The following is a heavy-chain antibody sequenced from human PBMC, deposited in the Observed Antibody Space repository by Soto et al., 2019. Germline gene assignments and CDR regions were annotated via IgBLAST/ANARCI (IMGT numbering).Heavy chain of an antibody. V-gene: IGHV3-30*18. CDR1: GFTFINYG. CDR3: AKDGPYYYGSGYYYYYYMDV. D-gene: IGHD3-10*01. Sequence: SLRLSCAAFGFTFINYGMHWVRQAPGKGLEWVAVISYDGDNKYYADSVKGRFTISRDNSKSTLYLQMNSLRPEDTAVYYCAKDGPYYYGSGYYYYYYMDVWGKGNTVTVS. J-gene: IGHJ6*03. CDR2: ISYDGDNK.